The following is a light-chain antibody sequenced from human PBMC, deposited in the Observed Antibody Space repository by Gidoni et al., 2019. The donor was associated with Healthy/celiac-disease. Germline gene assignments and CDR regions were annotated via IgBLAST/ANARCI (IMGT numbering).Light chain of an antibody. Sequence: IVLTQSPGTLSWSPGDRATLSCRANQSVSSSYLAWYQQKPGQAPRLLIYGASSRANGIPDRFSGLGSGTDFTLTISRLEPEDFAVYYCQQYGSSPPITFGQGTRLEI. J-gene: IGKJ5*01. CDR1: QSVSSSY. CDR2: GAS. V-gene: IGKV3-20*01. CDR3: QQYGSSPPIT.